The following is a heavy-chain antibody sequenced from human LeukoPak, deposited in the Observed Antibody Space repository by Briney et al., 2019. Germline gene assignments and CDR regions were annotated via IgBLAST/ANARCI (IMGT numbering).Heavy chain of an antibody. CDR3: TIVLRPYRGSGYRNWFGP. V-gene: IGHV3-15*01. Sequence: PGGSLRLSCAASGFTFSNAWTAWVRQVPGKGLEWLGRIKSKTDGETADYAAPVRGRFFISRDDRKDTLYVEINSLKTEDTGIYYCTIVLRPYRGSGYRNWFGPWGRGTLVTVSS. J-gene: IGHJ5*02. CDR2: IKSKTDGETA. D-gene: IGHD3-22*01. CDR1: GFTFSNAW.